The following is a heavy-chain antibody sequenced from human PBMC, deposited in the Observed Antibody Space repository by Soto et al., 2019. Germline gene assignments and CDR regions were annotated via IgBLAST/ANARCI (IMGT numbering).Heavy chain of an antibody. Sequence: GGSLRLSCAASGFTVSSNYMSWVRQAPGKGLEWVSVIYRGGSTYYADSVKGRFTISRDNSRNTLFLQMNSLRAEDTAVYYCARDYYKYYDSSGYYRSPAYWGQGTLVTVSS. J-gene: IGHJ4*02. D-gene: IGHD3-22*01. CDR1: GFTVSSNY. CDR3: ARDYYKYYDSSGYYRSPAY. CDR2: IYRGGST. V-gene: IGHV3-53*05.